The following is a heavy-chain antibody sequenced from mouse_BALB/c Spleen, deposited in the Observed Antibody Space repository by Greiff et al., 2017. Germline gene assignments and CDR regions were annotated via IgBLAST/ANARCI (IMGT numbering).Heavy chain of an antibody. CDR1: GFTFTDYY. V-gene: IGHV7-3*02. D-gene: IGHD3-2*01. CDR2: IRNKANGYTT. CDR3: ARERGTARVPFAY. J-gene: IGHJ3*01. Sequence: DVMLVESGGGLVQPGGSLRLSCATSGFTFTDYYMSWVRQPPGKALEWLGFIRNKANGYTTEYSASVKGRFTISRDNSQSILYLQMNTLRAEDSATYYCARERGTARVPFAYWGQGTLVTVSA.